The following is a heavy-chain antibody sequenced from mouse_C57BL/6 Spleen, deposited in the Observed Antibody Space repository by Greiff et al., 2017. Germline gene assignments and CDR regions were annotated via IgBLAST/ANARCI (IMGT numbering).Heavy chain of an antibody. J-gene: IGHJ4*01. CDR3: ARDYGSSYAMDY. Sequence: QVQLQQSGPELVKPGASVKISCKASGYSFTSYYIHWVKQMPGQGLEWIGWIYPGSGNTKYNEKFKGKATLTADTSSSTAYMQLSSLTSEDSAVYYCARDYGSSYAMDYWGQGTSVTVSS. CDR2: IYPGSGNT. CDR1: GYSFTSYY. D-gene: IGHD1-1*01. V-gene: IGHV1-66*01.